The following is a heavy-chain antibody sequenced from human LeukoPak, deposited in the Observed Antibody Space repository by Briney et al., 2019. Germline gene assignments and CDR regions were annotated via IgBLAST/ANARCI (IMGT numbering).Heavy chain of an antibody. J-gene: IGHJ3*02. D-gene: IGHD3-22*01. V-gene: IGHV1-46*01. Sequence: ASVKVSCKASGYTFTGYYMHWVRQAPGQGLEWMGIINPSGGSTSYAQKFQGRVTMARDTSTSTVYMELSSLRSEDTAVYYCARDLNSSGDGGAFDIWGQGTMVTVSS. CDR1: GYTFTGYY. CDR3: ARDLNSSGDGGAFDI. CDR2: INPSGGST.